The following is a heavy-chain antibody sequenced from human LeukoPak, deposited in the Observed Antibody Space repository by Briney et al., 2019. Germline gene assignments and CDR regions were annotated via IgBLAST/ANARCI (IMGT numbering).Heavy chain of an antibody. CDR3: ARFETVAAKPFEY. V-gene: IGHV3-21*01. D-gene: IGHD6-19*01. CDR1: GFTFSSYS. Sequence: GGSLRLSCAASGFTFSSYSMNWVRQAPGKGLEWVSSISSESAHILYADSVKGRFTISRDNAKNSLYLQMNSLRAEDTAVYYCARFETVAAKPFEYWGQGALVTVSS. J-gene: IGHJ4*02. CDR2: ISSESAHI.